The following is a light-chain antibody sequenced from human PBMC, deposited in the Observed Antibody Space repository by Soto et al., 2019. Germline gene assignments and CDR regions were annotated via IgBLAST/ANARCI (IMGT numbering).Light chain of an antibody. V-gene: IGKV4-1*01. J-gene: IGKJ4*01. CDR1: RSVLYKSNNKNH. Sequence: DIVMTQSPDSLAVSLGERATMNCKCSRSVLYKSNNKNHLAWYQQKPGQPPQLIIYWASTRESGVPERFSGSGSGTDLTITISSLEAEDGEFYWGQQYFDVPFTFGGGTKVDIK. CDR2: WAS. CDR3: QQYFDVPFT.